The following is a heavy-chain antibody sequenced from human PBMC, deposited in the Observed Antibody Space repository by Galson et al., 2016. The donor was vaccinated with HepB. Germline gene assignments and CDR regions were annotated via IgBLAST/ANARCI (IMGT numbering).Heavy chain of an antibody. V-gene: IGHV2-70*11. J-gene: IGHJ4*02. CDR1: GFSLSTSGMC. D-gene: IGHD3-3*01. Sequence: PALVKPTQTLTLTCTFSGFSLSTSGMCVNWIRQPPGKALEWLARIDWNDNKYYSTSLRTRLTISKDTSKNQVVLTMTSMDPVDTATFYCARTLSDYDFWSGFYDWGQGTLVTVSS. CDR2: IDWNDNK. CDR3: ARTLSDYDFWSGFYD.